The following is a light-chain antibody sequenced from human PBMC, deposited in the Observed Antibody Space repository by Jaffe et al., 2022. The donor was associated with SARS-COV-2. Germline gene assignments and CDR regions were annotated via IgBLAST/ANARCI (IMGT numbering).Light chain of an antibody. J-gene: IGLJ1*01. Sequence: QSVLTQPPSASGTPGQRVAVSCSGSSSNIGGNSVHWYQQLPGTAPKLLIYSSDERPSGVPDRFSGSKSGTSASLAISGLQSEDEADYYCASWDDSLNGYVFGTGTRVTVL. CDR2: SSD. CDR1: SSNIGGNS. V-gene: IGLV1-44*01. CDR3: ASWDDSLNGYV.